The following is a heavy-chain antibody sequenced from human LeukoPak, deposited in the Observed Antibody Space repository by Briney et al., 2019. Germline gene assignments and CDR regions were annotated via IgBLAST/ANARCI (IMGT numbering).Heavy chain of an antibody. Sequence: GGSLRLSCAASGFTFSSYGMHWVRQAPGKGLEWVAFIRYDGSNKYYADSVKGRFTISRDNSKNTLYLQMNSLRAEDTAVYYCARQSMVRGAPDAFDIWGQGTMVTVSS. D-gene: IGHD3-10*01. CDR2: IRYDGSNK. J-gene: IGHJ3*02. V-gene: IGHV3-30*02. CDR1: GFTFSSYG. CDR3: ARQSMVRGAPDAFDI.